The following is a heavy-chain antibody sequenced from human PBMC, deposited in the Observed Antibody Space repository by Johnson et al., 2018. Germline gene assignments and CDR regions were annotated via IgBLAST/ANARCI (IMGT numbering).Heavy chain of an antibody. D-gene: IGHD3-10*01. CDR1: GFTFGDYA. Sequence: VQLVESGGGLVQPGRSLRLSCTASGFTFGDYAMSWFRQAPGKGLEWVGCIRSKAYGGTTEYAASGKGRFTISRDDSKSIAYLQMNSLKTEETAVYYCARELPQMTCGEGAFDIWGQGTMVTVSS. CDR2: IRSKAYGGTT. J-gene: IGHJ3*02. V-gene: IGHV3-49*03. CDR3: ARELPQMTCGEGAFDI.